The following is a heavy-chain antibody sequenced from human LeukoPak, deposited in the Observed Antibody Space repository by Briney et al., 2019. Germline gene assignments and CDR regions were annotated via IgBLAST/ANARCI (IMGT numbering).Heavy chain of an antibody. CDR1: GFTFSNYW. CDR2: IKQDGSET. D-gene: IGHD2-8*01. J-gene: IGHJ4*02. Sequence: PGESLRLSCAASGFTFSNYWMSWVRQAPGKGLEWVANIKQDGSETYYVDSVKGRFTISRDNAKNSLFLQMNNLTAEDTAVYYCARKGGTRGPLNYWGQGTLVTVSS. CDR3: ARKGGTRGPLNY. V-gene: IGHV3-7*01.